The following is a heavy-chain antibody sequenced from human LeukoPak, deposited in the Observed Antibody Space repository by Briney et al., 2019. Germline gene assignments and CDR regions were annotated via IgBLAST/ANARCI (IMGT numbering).Heavy chain of an antibody. CDR3: ARAYSAYDSFDY. J-gene: IGHJ4*02. V-gene: IGHV4-59*01. Sequence: SETLSLTCTVSGASISSYSWGWIRQPPGKGLEWIGYFSYTGSTNYNPSLRSRVAISLDTSKNQFFLKVSSVTAADTAVYYCARAYSAYDSFDYWGQGTLVTVSS. CDR1: GASISSYS. CDR2: FSYTGST. D-gene: IGHD5-12*01.